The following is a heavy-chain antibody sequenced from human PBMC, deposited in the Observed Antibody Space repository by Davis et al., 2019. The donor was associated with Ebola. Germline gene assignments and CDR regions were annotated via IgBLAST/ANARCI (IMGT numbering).Heavy chain of an antibody. Sequence: GESLKISCAASGFTFSSYWMSWVRQAPGKGLEWVANIKQDGSEKYYVDSVKGRFTISRDNAKNSLYLQMNSLRAEDTAVYYCTSGSRYYFDYWGQGTLVTVSS. D-gene: IGHD6-13*01. CDR2: IKQDGSEK. CDR1: GFTFSSYW. V-gene: IGHV3-7*03. J-gene: IGHJ4*02. CDR3: TSGSRYYFDY.